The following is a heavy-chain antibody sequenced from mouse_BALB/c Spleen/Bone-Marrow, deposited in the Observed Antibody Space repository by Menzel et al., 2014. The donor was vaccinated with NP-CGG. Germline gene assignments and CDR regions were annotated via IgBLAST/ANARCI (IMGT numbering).Heavy chain of an antibody. Sequence: VKLVESGAELVRPGASVKVSCKASGYTFTSYWINWVKQRPGQGLEWIGNIYPSDSYTNYNQNFKDKATLTVDKSSSTAYMQLSSPTSEDSAVYYCTRQYGNYYAMDYLGQGTSVTVSS. D-gene: IGHD2-10*02. J-gene: IGHJ4*01. CDR3: TRQYGNYYAMDY. CDR2: IYPSDSYT. CDR1: GYTFTSYW. V-gene: IGHV1S126*01.